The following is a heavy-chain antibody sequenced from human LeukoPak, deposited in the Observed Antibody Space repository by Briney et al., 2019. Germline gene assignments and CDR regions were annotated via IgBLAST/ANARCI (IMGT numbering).Heavy chain of an antibody. CDR3: AREGYYDSSGYYYPRYFDY. CDR2: INWNGGST. D-gene: IGHD3-22*01. V-gene: IGHV3-20*03. Sequence: WIRQPPGKGLEWVSGINWNGGSTGYADSVKGRFTISRDNAKNSLYLQMNSLRAEDTALYYCAREGYYDSSGYYYPRYFDYWGQGTLVTVSS. J-gene: IGHJ4*02.